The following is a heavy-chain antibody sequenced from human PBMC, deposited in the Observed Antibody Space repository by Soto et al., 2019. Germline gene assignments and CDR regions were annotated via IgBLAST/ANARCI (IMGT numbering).Heavy chain of an antibody. Sequence: SETLSLTCTVSGDSINSGGYYLSWIRQHPGKGLEWIGYIHYSGSTHYNPSLESRIIVSLDTSKNQFSLKLTSVTAADTAVYYCARADWNSAFDYWGHGTLVTVSS. J-gene: IGHJ4*01. CDR2: IHYSGST. V-gene: IGHV4-31*02. D-gene: IGHD1-7*01. CDR1: GDSINSGGYY. CDR3: ARADWNSAFDY.